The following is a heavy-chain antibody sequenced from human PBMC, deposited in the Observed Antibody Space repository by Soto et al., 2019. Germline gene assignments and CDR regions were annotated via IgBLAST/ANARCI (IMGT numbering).Heavy chain of an antibody. D-gene: IGHD6-13*01. CDR1: GFTFDDYG. CDR3: ARGSSSLSTTGMDV. Sequence: EVQLVESGGGVVRPGGSLRLSCAASGFTFDDYGMSWVRQAPGKGLEWVSGINWNGGSTGYADSVKGRFTISRDNAKKCLYVQMNSLRAEDRALYHCARGSSSLSTTGMDVWGKGTTVTVS. J-gene: IGHJ6*03. V-gene: IGHV3-20*01. CDR2: INWNGGST.